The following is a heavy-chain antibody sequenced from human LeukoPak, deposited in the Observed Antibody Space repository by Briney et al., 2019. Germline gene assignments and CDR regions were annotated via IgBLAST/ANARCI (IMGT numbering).Heavy chain of an antibody. J-gene: IGHJ4*02. D-gene: IGHD4-17*01. CDR1: GFTFSTYD. V-gene: IGHV3-23*01. CDR3: SKKGQNGDYGRPD. CDR2: ISRNSGAYT. Sequence: GGSLRLSCAASGFTFSTYDMYWVRQAPGKGLECVASISRNSGAYTYYAASVKGRFTISRDNSRSTLYLQMNGLRAEDTAVYYCSKKGQNGDYGRPDWGQGTLVTVSS.